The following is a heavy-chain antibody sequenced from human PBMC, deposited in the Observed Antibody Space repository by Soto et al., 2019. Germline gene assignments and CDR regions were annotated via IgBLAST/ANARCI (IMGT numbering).Heavy chain of an antibody. CDR2: LNPDTGNT. Sequence: QVQLVQSGAELKKPGASVNISCTAPGFTFSDNLINWVRQVPVQGLEWMGWLNPDTGNTRYSETFQGRVTISRHTSASIAYLELSGLDNEDTALCSCARHIQSGGRRANDAFDVWGQGTMITVSS. J-gene: IGHJ3*01. D-gene: IGHD6-25*01. V-gene: IGHV1-3*01. CDR3: ARHIQSGGRRANDAFDV. CDR1: GFTFSDNL.